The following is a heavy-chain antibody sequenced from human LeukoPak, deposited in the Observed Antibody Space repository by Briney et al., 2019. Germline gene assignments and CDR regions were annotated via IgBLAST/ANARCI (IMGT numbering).Heavy chain of an antibody. CDR3: ARVYYDFWSGYLPYYMDV. CDR2: IIPIFGTA. J-gene: IGHJ6*03. V-gene: IGHV1-69*05. CDR1: GGTFSSYA. Sequence: ASVKVSCKASGGTFSSYAISWVRQAPGQGLEWMGRIIPIFGTANYTQKFQGRVTITTDESTSTAYMELSSLRSEDTAVYYCARVYYDFWSGYLPYYMDVWGKGTTVTVSS. D-gene: IGHD3-3*01.